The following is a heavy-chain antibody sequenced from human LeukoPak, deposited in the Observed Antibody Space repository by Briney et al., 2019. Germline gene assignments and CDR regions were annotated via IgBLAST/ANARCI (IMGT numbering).Heavy chain of an antibody. CDR1: GFTFDDYA. D-gene: IGHD3-10*01. CDR3: AKDKGYGSEGYYYYYGMDV. J-gene: IGHJ6*02. Sequence: GRSLRLSCAASGFTFDDYAMHWVRQAPGKGLEWVSGISWNSGSIGYADSVKGRFTISRDNAKNSLYLQMNSLRAEDTALYYCAKDKGYGSEGYYYYYGMDVWGQGTTVTVSS. V-gene: IGHV3-9*01. CDR2: ISWNSGSI.